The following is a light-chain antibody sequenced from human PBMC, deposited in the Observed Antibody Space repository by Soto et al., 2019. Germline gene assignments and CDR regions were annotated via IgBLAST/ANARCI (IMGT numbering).Light chain of an antibody. J-gene: IGKJ2*01. CDR3: MQALQTPLT. CDR2: MGS. CDR1: QSLLHTNGYNL. Sequence: DIVMTQSPLSLPVTPGEPASISCRSSQSLLHTNGYNLLDWYLQKPGQSPQVLIYMGSNRASGVPDRLSASESGTDFTLKISRVEPEDVGVYYCMQALQTPLTFGQGTKLEIK. V-gene: IGKV2-28*01.